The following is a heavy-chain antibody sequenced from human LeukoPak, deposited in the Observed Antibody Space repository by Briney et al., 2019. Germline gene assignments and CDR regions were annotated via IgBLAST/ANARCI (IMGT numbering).Heavy chain of an antibody. CDR1: GFTFSNAW. J-gene: IGHJ4*02. D-gene: IGHD6-19*01. Sequence: GGSLRLSCAASGFTFSNAWMNWVRQAPGKGLEWVSYTSSSGYTRYYADSVKGRFTISRDNAKNSLYLQMNSLRAEDTAVYYCARVGQWLVNYWGRGTLVTVSS. CDR3: ARVGQWLVNY. V-gene: IGHV3-48*04. CDR2: TSSSGYTR.